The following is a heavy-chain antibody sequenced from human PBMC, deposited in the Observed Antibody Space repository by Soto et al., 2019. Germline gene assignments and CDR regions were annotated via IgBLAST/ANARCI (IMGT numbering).Heavy chain of an antibody. CDR1: GGSISNYY. D-gene: IGHD2-2*01. CDR3: ARVYCSSTTCYDRFDY. CDR2: IHYSGST. J-gene: IGHJ4*02. V-gene: IGHV4-59*08. Sequence: SETLSLTCTVSGGSISNYYWSWIRQPPGKGLEWIGYIHYSGSTNYNPSLKRRITVSVDTSKNQFSLKLTSVTAADTAMYYCARVYCSSTTCYDRFDYWGQGIVVTVSS.